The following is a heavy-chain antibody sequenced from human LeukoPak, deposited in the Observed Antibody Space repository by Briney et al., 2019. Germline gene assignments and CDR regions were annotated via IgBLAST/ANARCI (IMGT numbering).Heavy chain of an antibody. V-gene: IGHV4-59*01. CDR1: GDPIRDYY. CDR3: ARRGGGIGGNWHFDL. CDR2: YSSGTT. J-gene: IGHJ2*01. D-gene: IGHD3-16*01. Sequence: SETLSLTCTVSGDPIRDYYWAWIRQPPGKGLEWIGYSSGTTSYSPLLISRLRISVDTSKNQFSLNLNSATAADTAFYYCARRGGGIGGNWHFDLWGRGTLVTGSS.